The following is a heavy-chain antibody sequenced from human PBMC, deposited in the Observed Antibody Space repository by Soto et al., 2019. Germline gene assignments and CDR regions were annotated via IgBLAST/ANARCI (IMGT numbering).Heavy chain of an antibody. CDR2: IKSKTDGGTT. J-gene: IGHJ3*02. CDR1: GFTFSNAL. D-gene: IGHD6-13*01. CDR3: TTDLGYSSSWHTTDAFDI. Sequence: GGSLRLSCAASGFTFSNALMSWVRQAPGKGLVWVGRIKSKTDGGTTDYAAPVKGRFTISRDDSKNTLYLQMNSLKTEDTAVYYCTTDLGYSSSWHTTDAFDIWGQGTMVTVSS. V-gene: IGHV3-15*01.